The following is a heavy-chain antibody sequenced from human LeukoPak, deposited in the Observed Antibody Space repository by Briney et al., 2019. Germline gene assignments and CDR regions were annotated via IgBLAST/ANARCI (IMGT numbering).Heavy chain of an antibody. V-gene: IGHV1-18*01. D-gene: IGHD3-22*01. Sequence: ASVKVSCKASGYTFTSYGISWVRQAPGQGLEWMGWISAYNGNTNYAQKLQGRVTMTTDTSTSTAYMELRSLRSDDPAVYYCARDKPYYYDSSGYYYGRGGMDNWFDPWGQGTLVTVSS. CDR3: ARDKPYYYDSSGYYYGRGGMDNWFDP. J-gene: IGHJ5*02. CDR2: ISAYNGNT. CDR1: GYTFTSYG.